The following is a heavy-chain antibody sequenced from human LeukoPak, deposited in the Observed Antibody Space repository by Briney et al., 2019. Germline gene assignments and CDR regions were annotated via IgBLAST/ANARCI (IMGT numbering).Heavy chain of an antibody. J-gene: IGHJ6*02. CDR2: ISAYNGNT. CDR1: GYTFTSYG. Sequence: ASVKVSCKASGYTFTSYGISWVRQAPGQGLEWMGWISAYNGNTNYAQKLQGRVTMTTDTSTSTAYMELRSLRSDDTAVYYCAREGGLIATLSYTYYGMDVWGQGTTVTVSS. V-gene: IGHV1-18*01. D-gene: IGHD3-16*01. CDR3: AREGGLIATLSYTYYGMDV.